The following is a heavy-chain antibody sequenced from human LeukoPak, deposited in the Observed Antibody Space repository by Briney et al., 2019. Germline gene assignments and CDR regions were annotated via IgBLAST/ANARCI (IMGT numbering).Heavy chain of an antibody. V-gene: IGHV1-2*02. Sequence: ASVKVSCKASGYTFTGYYMHWVRQAPGQGLEWMGWINPNSGGTNYAQKFQGRVTMTRDTSISTAFMELSNLRPDDTATYFCARSVTYNWFDPWGQGTRVTVSS. J-gene: IGHJ5*02. D-gene: IGHD2-21*02. CDR3: ARSVTYNWFDP. CDR1: GYTFTGYY. CDR2: INPNSGGT.